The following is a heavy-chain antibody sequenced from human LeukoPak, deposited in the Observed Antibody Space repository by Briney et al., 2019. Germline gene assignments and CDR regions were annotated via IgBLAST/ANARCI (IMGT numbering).Heavy chain of an antibody. CDR1: GGSISSSSYY. Sequence: XETLSLTCTVSGGSISSSSYYWGWLRQPPGKGLEWIGSIYYSGSTYYNPALKSRVTISVDTSKNQFSLKLSSVTAADTAVYYCARTLRGIAAAGTLAAPNNWFDPWGQGTLVTVSS. CDR3: ARTLRGIAAAGTLAAPNNWFDP. J-gene: IGHJ5*02. D-gene: IGHD6-13*01. V-gene: IGHV4-39*07. CDR2: IYYSGST.